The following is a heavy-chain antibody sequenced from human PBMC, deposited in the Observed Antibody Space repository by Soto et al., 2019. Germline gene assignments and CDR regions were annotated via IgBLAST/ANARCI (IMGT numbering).Heavy chain of an antibody. CDR2: IYYSGST. V-gene: IGHV4-30-4*01. Sequence: PSETLSLTCTVSGGSISSGDYYWSWIRQPPGKGLEWIGYIYYSGSTYYNPSLKSRVTISVDTSKNQFSLKLSSVTAADTAVYYCARVRFSGRPHHNKLTYDSSGYYHAARDYYYYYYGMDVWGQGTTVTVSS. CDR3: ARVRFSGRPHHNKLTYDSSGYYHAARDYYYYYYGMDV. CDR1: GGSISSGDYY. J-gene: IGHJ6*02. D-gene: IGHD3-22*01.